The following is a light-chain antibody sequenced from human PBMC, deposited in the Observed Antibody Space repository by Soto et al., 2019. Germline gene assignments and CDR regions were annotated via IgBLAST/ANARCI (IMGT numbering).Light chain of an antibody. V-gene: IGKV3-20*01. CDR3: HQYGSFPHT. J-gene: IGKJ2*01. Sequence: EIVLTQSPGTLSLSPGERATLSCRASQSVSGSSLAWYQLKPGQAPRLLISGASSRATGVPDRFSGSESGTDFTFIISRLEPEDFGMYYCHQYGSFPHTFGQGTDLETK. CDR2: GAS. CDR1: QSVSGSS.